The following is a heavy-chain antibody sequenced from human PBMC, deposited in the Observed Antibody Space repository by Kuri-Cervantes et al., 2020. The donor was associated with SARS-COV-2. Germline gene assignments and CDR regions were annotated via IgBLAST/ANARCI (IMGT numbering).Heavy chain of an antibody. J-gene: IGHJ6*02. CDR3: ARLSTTTIFGVVIIDAMDV. CDR2: INHSGST. V-gene: IGHV4-34*09. Sequence: SQTLSLTCAVYGGSFSGYYWSWIRQPPGKGLEWIGEINHSGSTNYNPSLKSRVTISVDTSKNQFSLKLSSVTAADTAVYYCARLSTTTIFGVVIIDAMDVWGQGTTVTVSS. D-gene: IGHD3-3*01. CDR1: GGSFSGYY.